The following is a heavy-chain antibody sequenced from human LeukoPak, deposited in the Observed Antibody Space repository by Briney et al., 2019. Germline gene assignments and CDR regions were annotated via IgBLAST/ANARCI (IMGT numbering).Heavy chain of an antibody. D-gene: IGHD2-8*02. V-gene: IGHV3-21*04. Sequence: GGSLRLSCAGSGFTLSSYNMNWVRQAPGKGLEWVSSISSSSTYIYYADSVKGRFTISRDNVKNSLYLQMNSLRAEDTAIYYCATYRQVLLPFESWGQGTLVTVSS. CDR1: GFTLSSYN. CDR2: ISSSSTYI. CDR3: ATYRQVLLPFES. J-gene: IGHJ4*02.